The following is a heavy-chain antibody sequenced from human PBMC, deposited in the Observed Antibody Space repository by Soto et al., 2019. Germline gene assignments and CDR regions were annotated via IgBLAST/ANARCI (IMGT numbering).Heavy chain of an antibody. D-gene: IGHD5-18*01. CDR1: GGPISSYY. J-gene: IGHJ4*02. Sequence: KPSETLSLTCTVSGGPISSYYWSWIRQPPGKGLEWIGYIYYSGSTNYNPSLKSRVTISVDTSKNQFSLKLSSVTAADTAVYYCARVGRYSYGPLVYWGQGTLVTVSS. CDR3: ARVGRYSYGPLVY. V-gene: IGHV4-59*01. CDR2: IYYSGST.